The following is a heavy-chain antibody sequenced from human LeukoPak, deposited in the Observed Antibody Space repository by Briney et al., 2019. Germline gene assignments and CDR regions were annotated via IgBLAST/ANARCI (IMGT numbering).Heavy chain of an antibody. CDR3: ARGPGTMVRGVLGY. CDR1: GGSISSGGYY. J-gene: IGHJ4*02. Sequence: SETLSLTCTVSGGSISSGGYYWSWIRQPPGKGLEWIGEINHSGSTNYNPSLKSRVTISVDTSKNQFSLKLSSVTAADTAVYYCARGPGTMVRGVLGYWGQGTLVTVSS. V-gene: IGHV4-39*07. CDR2: INHSGST. D-gene: IGHD3-10*01.